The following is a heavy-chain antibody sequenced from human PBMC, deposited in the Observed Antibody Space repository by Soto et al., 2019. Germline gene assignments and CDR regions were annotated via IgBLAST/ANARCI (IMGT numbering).Heavy chain of an antibody. CDR2: ISGSGGST. CDR3: AKLGSSSWSPHYYFDY. J-gene: IGHJ4*02. D-gene: IGHD2-2*01. V-gene: IGHV3-23*01. CDR1: GFTFSSYA. Sequence: SLRLSCAASGFTFSSYAMSWVRQAPGKGLEWVSAISGSGGSTYYADSVKGRFTISRDNSKNTLYLQVNSLRAEDTAVYYCAKLGSSSWSPHYYFDYWGQGTLVTVSS.